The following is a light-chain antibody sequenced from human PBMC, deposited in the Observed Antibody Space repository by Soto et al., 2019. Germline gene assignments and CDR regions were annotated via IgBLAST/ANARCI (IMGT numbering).Light chain of an antibody. CDR1: QSISSF. V-gene: IGKV1-39*01. J-gene: IGKJ1*01. CDR3: QQSYTTTWT. Sequence: DIHMTQSPSSLSASVGDRVTITCWASQSISSFLNWYQQKPGKAPHLLIYAASSLRYGVPSRLRGSEYGTELTITISSLKTEDFETYLCQQSYTTTWTFGQGTKVDIK. CDR2: AAS.